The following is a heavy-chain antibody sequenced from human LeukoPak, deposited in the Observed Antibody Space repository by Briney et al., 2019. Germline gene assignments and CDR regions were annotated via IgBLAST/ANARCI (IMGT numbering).Heavy chain of an antibody. V-gene: IGHV3-9*01. CDR1: GFTFDDYA. CDR2: ISWNSGSI. D-gene: IGHD3-22*01. CDR3: AKNLNYYDSSGYPGPFDI. Sequence: GGSLRLSCAAPGFTFDDYAMHWVRQAPGKGLEWVSGISWNSGSIGYADSVKGRFTISRDNAKNSLYLQMNSLRAEDTALYYCAKNLNYYDSSGYPGPFDIWGQGTMVTVSS. J-gene: IGHJ3*02.